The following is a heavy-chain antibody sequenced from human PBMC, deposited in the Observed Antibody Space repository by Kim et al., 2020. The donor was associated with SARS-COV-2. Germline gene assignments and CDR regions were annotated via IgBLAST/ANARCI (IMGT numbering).Heavy chain of an antibody. D-gene: IGHD3-3*01. CDR2: INTNTGNP. CDR3: ASTFWSGYTNWFDP. Sequence: ASVKVSCKASGYTFSSYGMNWVRQAPGQGLEWMGWINTNTGNPTYAQGFTGRFVFSLDTSVNTAYLQISSLKAEDTAVYYCASTFWSGYTNWFDPWGQGTLDTVSS. V-gene: IGHV7-4-1*02. J-gene: IGHJ5*02. CDR1: GYTFSSYG.